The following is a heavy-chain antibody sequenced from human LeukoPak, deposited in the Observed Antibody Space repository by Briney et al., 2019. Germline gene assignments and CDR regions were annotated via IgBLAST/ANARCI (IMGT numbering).Heavy chain of an antibody. V-gene: IGHV3-30-3*01. D-gene: IGHD6-6*01. Sequence: GGSLRLSCAASGFTFSSYAMHWVRQAPGKGLEWVAVISYDGSNKYYADSVKGRFTISRDNSKNTLYLQMNSLRAEDTAVYYCAMVRAARPYYFDYWGQGTLVTVSS. CDR3: AMVRAARPYYFDY. CDR2: ISYDGSNK. J-gene: IGHJ4*02. CDR1: GFTFSSYA.